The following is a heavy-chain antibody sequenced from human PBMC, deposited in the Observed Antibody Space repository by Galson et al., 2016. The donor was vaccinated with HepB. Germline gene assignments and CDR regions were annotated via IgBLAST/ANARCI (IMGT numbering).Heavy chain of an antibody. Sequence: SLRLSCAVSGFTFSTSWMHWVRQAPGKGLVWVSYIFGDGSFSSYANSVKGRFTISRDNAKNTLYLQMNSLRVEGTAVYYCARDGGVGYNFEYWGQGALVTVSP. D-gene: IGHD3-16*01. CDR1: GFTFSTSW. V-gene: IGHV3-74*03. CDR3: ARDGGVGYNFEY. CDR2: IFGDGSFS. J-gene: IGHJ4*02.